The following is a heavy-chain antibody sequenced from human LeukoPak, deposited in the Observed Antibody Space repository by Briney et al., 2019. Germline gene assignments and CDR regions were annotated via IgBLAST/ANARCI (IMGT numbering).Heavy chain of an antibody. CDR2: IVVGSGNT. J-gene: IGHJ4*02. CDR3: AAAPYDFWSGYKPPQDY. CDR1: GFTFTSSA. D-gene: IGHD3-3*01. Sequence: TSVKVSCKASGFTFTSSAVQWVRQARGQRLEWIGWIVVGSGNTNYAQKFQERVTITRDMSTSTAYMELSSLRSEDTAVYYCAAAPYDFWSGYKPPQDYWGQGTLVTVSS. V-gene: IGHV1-58*01.